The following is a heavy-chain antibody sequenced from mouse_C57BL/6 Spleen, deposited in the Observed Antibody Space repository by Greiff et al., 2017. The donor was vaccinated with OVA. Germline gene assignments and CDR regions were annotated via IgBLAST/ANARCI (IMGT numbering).Heavy chain of an antibody. J-gene: IGHJ3*01. V-gene: IGHV1-15*01. D-gene: IGHD2-4*01. CDR3: TREGDYDRWFAY. Sequence: VQLQESGAELVRPGASVTLSCKASGYTFTDYEMHWVKQTPVHGLEWIGAIDPETGGTAYNQKFKGKAILTADKSSSTAYMELRSLTSEDSAVYYCTREGDYDRWFAYWGQGTLVTVSA. CDR2: IDPETGGT. CDR1: GYTFTDYE.